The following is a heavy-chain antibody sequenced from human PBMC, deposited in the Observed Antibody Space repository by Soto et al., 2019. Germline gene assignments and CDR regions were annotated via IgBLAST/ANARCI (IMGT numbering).Heavy chain of an antibody. Sequence: PSETLSITCTVSGGSIRGYYWSWIRESPGKGLEWIGYIHYSGSTNYNPSLKSRVTISVDTSKNQLSLKLSSVTAADTAVYYCARGSAAGTKSPFDYWGQGTLVTVS. J-gene: IGHJ4*02. CDR3: ARGSAAGTKSPFDY. CDR1: GGSIRGYY. V-gene: IGHV4-59*01. D-gene: IGHD6-13*01. CDR2: IHYSGST.